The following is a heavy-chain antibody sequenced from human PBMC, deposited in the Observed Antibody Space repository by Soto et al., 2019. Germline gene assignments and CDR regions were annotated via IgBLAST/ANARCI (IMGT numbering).Heavy chain of an antibody. CDR3: ARASSIAAAGGLDP. CDR2: TYYRSKWYN. V-gene: IGHV6-1*01. CDR1: GDSVSSNSAA. J-gene: IGHJ5*02. D-gene: IGHD6-13*01. Sequence: QVQLQQSGPGLVKPSQTLSLTCAISGDSVSSNSAAWNWIRQSPSRGLEWLGRTYYRSKWYNDYTESVKSRININPDTSKNQFSLQLNSVTPEDTAVYYCARASSIAAAGGLDPWGQGTLVTVSS.